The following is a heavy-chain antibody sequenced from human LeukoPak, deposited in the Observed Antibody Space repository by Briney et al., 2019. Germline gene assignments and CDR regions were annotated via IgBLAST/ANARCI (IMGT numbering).Heavy chain of an antibody. CDR3: ARGAARHYYYGMDV. V-gene: IGHV3-30*04. J-gene: IGHJ6*02. D-gene: IGHD6-6*01. CDR2: ISYDGSNK. Sequence: PGGSLRLSCAASGFTFSSYAMHWVRQAPGKGLEWVAVISYDGSNKYYADSVKGRFTISRDNSKNTLYLQMNSLRAEDTAVYYCARGAARHYYYGMDVWGQGTTVTVSS. CDR1: GFTFSSYA.